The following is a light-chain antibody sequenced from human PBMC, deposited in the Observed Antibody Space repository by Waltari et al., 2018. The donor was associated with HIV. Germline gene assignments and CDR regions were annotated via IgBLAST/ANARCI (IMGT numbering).Light chain of an antibody. CDR1: QSVSSSY. CDR2: GAS. V-gene: IGKV3-20*01. CDR3: QQHGSSPTWT. Sequence: VLTQSPGTLSLSPGERATLSCRASQSVSSSYLAWYQQKPGQAPRLLIYGASSRATGIPERCSGSGTWTDFTLTISSLEPEDFAVYYCQQHGSSPTWTFGQGTKVEIK. J-gene: IGKJ1*01.